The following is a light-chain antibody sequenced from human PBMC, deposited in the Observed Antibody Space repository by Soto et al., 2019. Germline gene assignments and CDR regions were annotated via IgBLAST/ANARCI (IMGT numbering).Light chain of an antibody. CDR3: QQYGSSPPIT. J-gene: IGKJ5*01. CDR2: GAS. Sequence: EIVLTQSPGTLSLSPGERATLSCRASQRVSSSYLAWYQQKPGQAPSLLIYGASSRATGIPDRFSGSGSGTDLPLTISRLEPEDFAVYYCQQYGSSPPITFGQGTRLEIK. CDR1: QRVSSSY. V-gene: IGKV3-20*01.